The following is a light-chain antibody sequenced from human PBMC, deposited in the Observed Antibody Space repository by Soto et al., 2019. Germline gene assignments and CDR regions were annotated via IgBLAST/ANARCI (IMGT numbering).Light chain of an antibody. CDR3: LQYNGYYRT. V-gene: IGKV1-5*01. CDR1: QTISGW. Sequence: DIQMTQSPSTLSASVGDTVTITCRASQTISGWLAWYQQRPGKAPNLLIFDASTLESGVPSRFSGSGSGTTFTLTISSLRSDDFATYYCLQYNGYYRTFGQGTKVDIK. CDR2: DAS. J-gene: IGKJ1*01.